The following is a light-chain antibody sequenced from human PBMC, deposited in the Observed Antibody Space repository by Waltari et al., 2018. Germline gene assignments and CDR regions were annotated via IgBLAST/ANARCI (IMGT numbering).Light chain of an antibody. Sequence: EIVLTQSPATLSLSPGERATLSCRASQSVSSYFAWYQQKPGQAPRLLIYDASTRATGIPARSSGSGAGTDFTLTISGLEPEDFAVDYCQQRSNWPPSLTFGGGTKVEI. CDR2: DAS. V-gene: IGKV3-11*01. CDR3: QQRSNWPPSLT. J-gene: IGKJ4*01. CDR1: QSVSSY.